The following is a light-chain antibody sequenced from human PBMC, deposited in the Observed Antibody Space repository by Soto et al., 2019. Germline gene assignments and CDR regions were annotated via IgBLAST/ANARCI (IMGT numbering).Light chain of an antibody. CDR2: EVN. CDR1: SSDVGGYNY. V-gene: IGLV2-8*01. J-gene: IGLJ2*01. Sequence: QSVLTQPPSASGSPGQSVTISCTGTSSDVGGYNYVSWYQQHPGKAPKVMIYEVNKRPSGVPDRFSGSKSGNTASLTVSGLQAEDEANYYCSSYAGSTTSVIFGGGTKGTVL. CDR3: SSYAGSTTSVI.